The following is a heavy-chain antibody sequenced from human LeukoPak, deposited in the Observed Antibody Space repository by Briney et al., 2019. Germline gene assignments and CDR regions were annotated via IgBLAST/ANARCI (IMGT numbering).Heavy chain of an antibody. CDR2: ISSSGSTI. CDR3: VRRYCSSTSCLFDY. D-gene: IGHD2-2*01. Sequence: GGSLRLSCAASGFTFSSYEMNWVRQAPGKGLEWVSYISSSGSTIYYADSVKGRFTISRDNAKNSLYLQMNSLRAEDTAVYYCVRRYCSSTSCLFDYWGQGTLVTVSS. V-gene: IGHV3-48*03. CDR1: GFTFSSYE. J-gene: IGHJ4*02.